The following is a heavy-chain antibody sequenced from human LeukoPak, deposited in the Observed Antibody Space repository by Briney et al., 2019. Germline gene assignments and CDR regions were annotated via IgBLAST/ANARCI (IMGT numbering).Heavy chain of an antibody. D-gene: IGHD1-1*01. CDR1: RFTFSSYE. V-gene: IGHV3-48*03. Sequence: GGSLRLSCAASRFTFSSYEMNWVRQAPGKGLEWVSYISSSGSTIYYADSVKGRFTISRDNAKNSLYLQMNSLRAEDTAVYYCARVRMERHRFGYNWFDPWGQGTLVTVSS. J-gene: IGHJ5*02. CDR2: ISSSGSTI. CDR3: ARVRMERHRFGYNWFDP.